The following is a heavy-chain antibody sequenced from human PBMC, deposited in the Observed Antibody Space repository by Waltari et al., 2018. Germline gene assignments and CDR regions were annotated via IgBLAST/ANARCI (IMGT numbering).Heavy chain of an antibody. CDR2: IYGSVNT. J-gene: IGHJ4*02. CDR3: ARDRRSTGDFDY. D-gene: IGHD7-27*01. CDR1: GVSITNYY. Sequence: QVQLQESGPGLVKPSETLSLTCTVSGVSITNYYWSWIRQPPGKGLEWIGYIYGSVNTVYNPSLESRVTISVDTSKNQLSLRLSSVTAADTAVYYCARDRRSTGDFDYWGQGTLVTVSS. V-gene: IGHV4-59*01.